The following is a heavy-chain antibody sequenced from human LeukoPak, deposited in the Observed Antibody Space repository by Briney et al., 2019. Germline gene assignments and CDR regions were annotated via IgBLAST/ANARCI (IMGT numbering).Heavy chain of an antibody. D-gene: IGHD3-22*01. CDR2: IYYSGST. CDR3: ARGAGDYYDSSGYLRLDY. V-gene: IGHV4-59*01. Sequence: PSETLSLTCTVSGGSISSYYWSWIRQPPGKGLEWIGYIYYSGSTNYNPSLKSRVTISVDTSKNQFSLKLSSVTAADTAVYYCARGAGDYYDSSGYLRLDYWGQGTLVTVSS. CDR1: GGSISSYY. J-gene: IGHJ4*02.